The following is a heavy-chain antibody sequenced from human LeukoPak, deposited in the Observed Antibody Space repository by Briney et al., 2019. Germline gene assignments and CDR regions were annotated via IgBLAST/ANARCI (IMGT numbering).Heavy chain of an antibody. CDR2: ISGSGGST. Sequence: GGSLRLSCAASGFTFSDYYMSWVRQAPGKGLEWVSAISGSGGSTYYADSVKGRFTISRDNSKNTLYLQMNSLRAEDTALYYCAKAIGGYSYGYWGQGTLLTVSS. V-gene: IGHV3-23*01. CDR3: AKAIGGYSYGY. J-gene: IGHJ4*02. D-gene: IGHD5-18*01. CDR1: GFTFSDYY.